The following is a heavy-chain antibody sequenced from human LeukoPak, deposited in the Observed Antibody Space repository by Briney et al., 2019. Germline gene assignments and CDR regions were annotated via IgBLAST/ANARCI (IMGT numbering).Heavy chain of an antibody. CDR2: IYTSGST. D-gene: IGHD5-24*01. V-gene: IGHV4-4*09. J-gene: IGHJ5*02. Sequence: SETLSLTCTVSSGSISSYYWSWVRQPPGKGLEWIRYIYTSGSTNYNPSLKSRVTISVDTSKNQFSLKLSSVTAADTAVYYCARSGRDGYNFWLDPWGQGTLVTVSS. CDR1: SGSISSYY. CDR3: ARSGRDGYNFWLDP.